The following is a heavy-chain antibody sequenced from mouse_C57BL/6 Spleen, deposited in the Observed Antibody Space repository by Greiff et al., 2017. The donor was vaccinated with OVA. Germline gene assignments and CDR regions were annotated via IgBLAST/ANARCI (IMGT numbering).Heavy chain of an antibody. J-gene: IGHJ4*01. D-gene: IGHD1-1*01. CDR1: GYTFTSYW. CDR3: ARFRKECITTLGGAMDY. V-gene: IGHV1-72*01. Sequence: QVQLQQPGAELVKPGASVKLSCKASGYTFTSYWMHWVKQRPGRGLEWIGRIDPNSGGTKYNEKFKSKATLTVDKPSSTAYMQLSSLTSEDSAVYYCARFRKECITTLGGAMDYWGQGTSVTVSS. CDR2: IDPNSGGT.